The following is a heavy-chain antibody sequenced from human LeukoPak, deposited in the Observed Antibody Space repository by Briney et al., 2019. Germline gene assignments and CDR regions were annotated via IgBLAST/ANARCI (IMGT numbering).Heavy chain of an antibody. CDR3: AREVYYYMDV. CDR2: ISSSGSTI. V-gene: IGHV3-48*03. CDR1: GFTFSSYE. Sequence: GGSLRLSCAASGFTFSSYEMNWVRQAPGKGLEWVSYISSSGSTIYYADSVEGRFTISRDNAKNSLYLQMNSLRAEDTAVYYCAREVYYYMDVWGKGTTVTISS. J-gene: IGHJ6*03.